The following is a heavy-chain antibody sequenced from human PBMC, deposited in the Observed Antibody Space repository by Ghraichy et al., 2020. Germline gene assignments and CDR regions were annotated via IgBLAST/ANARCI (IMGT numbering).Heavy chain of an antibody. Sequence: SETLSLTCTVSGGSISSYYWSWIRQPPGKGLEWIGYIYYSGSTNYNPSLKSRVTISVDTSKNQFSLKLSSVTAADTAVYYCARAGGYSYERGAWFDPWGQGTLVTVSS. J-gene: IGHJ5*02. CDR3: ARAGGYSYERGAWFDP. CDR2: IYYSGST. D-gene: IGHD5-18*01. V-gene: IGHV4-59*01. CDR1: GGSISSYY.